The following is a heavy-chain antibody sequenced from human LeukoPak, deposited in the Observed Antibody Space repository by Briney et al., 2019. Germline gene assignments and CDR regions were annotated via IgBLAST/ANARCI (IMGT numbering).Heavy chain of an antibody. CDR3: ARQGITMVRGTFDP. J-gene: IGHJ5*02. D-gene: IGHD3-10*01. Sequence: SETLSLTCTVSGVSISSSSYYWGWIRQPPGKGLEWIGSIYYSGSTYYNPSLKSRVTISVDTSKNQFSLKLSSVTAADTAVYYCARQGITMVRGTFDPWGQGTLVTVSS. CDR2: IYYSGST. V-gene: IGHV4-39*01. CDR1: GVSISSSSYY.